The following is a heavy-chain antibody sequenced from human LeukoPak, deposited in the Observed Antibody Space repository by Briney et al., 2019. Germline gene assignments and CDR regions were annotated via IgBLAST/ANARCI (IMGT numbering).Heavy chain of an antibody. CDR1: GYTFTSYY. J-gene: IGHJ4*02. D-gene: IGHD5-24*01. V-gene: IGHV1-46*01. CDR2: VNPSSGST. CDR3: AGDDGYGQRDFDY. Sequence: ASVKVSCKASGYTFTSYYMHWVRQAPGQGLEWMGIVNPSSGSTSYAQKFQGRVTMTRDTSTSTVYMELSSLRSEDTAVYYCAGDDGYGQRDFDYGGQGPLVTVSP.